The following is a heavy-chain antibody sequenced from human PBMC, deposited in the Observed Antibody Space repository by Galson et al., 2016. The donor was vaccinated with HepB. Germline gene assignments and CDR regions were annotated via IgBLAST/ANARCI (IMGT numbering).Heavy chain of an antibody. CDR2: ISSSGRYK. J-gene: IGHJ2*01. CDR1: GFTFSGYS. D-gene: IGHD3-10*01. Sequence: SLRLSCAASGFTFSGYSMIWVRQAPGKGLEWVSSISSSGRYKYYADSVKGRFSISRDSAKNSLHLQMNSLRGEDTAVYFCARGNTRGVIDWYFNLWGRGTLITVSS. CDR3: ARGNTRGVIDWYFNL. V-gene: IGHV3-21*01.